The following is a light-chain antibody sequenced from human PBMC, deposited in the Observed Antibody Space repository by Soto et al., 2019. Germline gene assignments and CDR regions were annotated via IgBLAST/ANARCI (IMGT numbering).Light chain of an antibody. CDR1: QSVSSSY. V-gene: IGKV3-20*01. J-gene: IGKJ1*01. CDR3: QQYGSSQWT. Sequence: EIVLTQSPGPLALTPGERGTLSSRASQSVSSSYLAWHQQTPGQAPRXXIYGASSRATGIPDRFGGRGSGTVCTRTSSRREPEDVAVYYCQQYGSSQWTFGQGTKVDI. CDR2: GAS.